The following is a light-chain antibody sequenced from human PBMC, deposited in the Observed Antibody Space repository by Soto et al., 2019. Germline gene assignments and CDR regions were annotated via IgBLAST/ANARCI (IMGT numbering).Light chain of an antibody. CDR3: QQYNSYSPT. CDR1: QSISSW. J-gene: IGKJ1*01. Sequence: IQMTQSPSPLFASVGDRVTITFRASQSISSWLAWYQQKPGKAPKLLIYDASSLESGVPSRFSGSGSGTEFTLTISSLQPDDFATYYCQQYNSYSPTFGQGTKVDIK. CDR2: DAS. V-gene: IGKV1-5*01.